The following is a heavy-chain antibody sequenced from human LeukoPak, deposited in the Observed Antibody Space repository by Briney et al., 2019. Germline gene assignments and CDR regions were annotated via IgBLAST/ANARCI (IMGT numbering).Heavy chain of an antibody. CDR1: VCTFSSYA. J-gene: IGHJ5*02. CDR2: IIPIFGTA. D-gene: IGHD3-9*01. CDR3: ARIYYDILTGYFRNWFDP. V-gene: IGHV1-69*13. Sequence: SVKVSCKASVCTFSSYAISWVRQAPGQGLEWMGGIIPIFGTANYAQKFQGRVTITADESTSTAYMELSSLRSEDTAVYYCARIYYDILTGYFRNWFDPWGQGTLVTVSS.